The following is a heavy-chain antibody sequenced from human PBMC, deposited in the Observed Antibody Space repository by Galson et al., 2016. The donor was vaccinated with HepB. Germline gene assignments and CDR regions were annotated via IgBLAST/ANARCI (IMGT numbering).Heavy chain of an antibody. D-gene: IGHD2-15*01. J-gene: IGHJ4*02. Sequence: PALVKPTQTLTLTCTFSGSSLRNLGVGVGWIRQPPGKALEWLALIYWNDEERYSPSLRSRLTITKDTSRNQVVLTMTNMDPVDTATSYCVHEGYGDGGSCPLDSWGQGTLVSVSS. CDR1: GSSLRNLGVG. CDR2: IYWNDEE. CDR3: VHEGYGDGGSCPLDS. V-gene: IGHV2-5*01.